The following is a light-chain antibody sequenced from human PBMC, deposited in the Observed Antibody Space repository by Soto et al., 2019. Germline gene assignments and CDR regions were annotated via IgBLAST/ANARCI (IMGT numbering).Light chain of an antibody. CDR1: SSDVGGYNY. Sequence: QSALTQPASVSGAPGQSITISCTGTSSDVGGYNYVSWYQQHPGQAPKLMIYEVTNRPSGVSNRFSGSKSGNTASLTISGVQAEDEADYYCSSYATYSTLVFGGGTQLTVL. V-gene: IGLV2-14*01. CDR3: SSYATYSTLV. CDR2: EVT. J-gene: IGLJ3*02.